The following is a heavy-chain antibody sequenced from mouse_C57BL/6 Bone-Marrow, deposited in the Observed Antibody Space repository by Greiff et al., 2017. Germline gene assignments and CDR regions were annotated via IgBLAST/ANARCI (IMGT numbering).Heavy chain of an antibody. CDR2: INPNNGGT. V-gene: IGHV1-26*01. CDR1: GYTFTDYY. CDR3: AMGYSNYVPMDY. Sequence: EVQLQQSGPELVKPGASVKISCKASGYTFTDYYMNWVKQSHGKSLEWIGDINPNNGGTSYNQKFKGKATLTVDKSSSTAYMELRSLTSEDYAVDYCAMGYSNYVPMDYWGQGTSVTVSS. J-gene: IGHJ4*01. D-gene: IGHD2-5*01.